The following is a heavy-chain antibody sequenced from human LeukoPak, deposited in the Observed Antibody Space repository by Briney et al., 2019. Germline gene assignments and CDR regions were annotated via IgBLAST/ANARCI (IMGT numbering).Heavy chain of an antibody. V-gene: IGHV3-49*04. Sequence: GGSLRLSCTASGFTFGDYAMSWVRQAPGKGLEWVGFIRSKAYGGTTEYAASVKGRFTISRDDSKGIAYLQMNSLKFEDTAVYYCTRDDHIPVAWGQGTLVTVSS. CDR2: IRSKAYGGTT. J-gene: IGHJ5*02. CDR3: TRDDHIPVA. CDR1: GFTFGDYA. D-gene: IGHD4-23*01.